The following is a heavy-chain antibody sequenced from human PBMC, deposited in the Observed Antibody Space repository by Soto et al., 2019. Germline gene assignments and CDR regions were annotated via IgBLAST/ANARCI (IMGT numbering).Heavy chain of an antibody. V-gene: IGHV1-8*01. J-gene: IGHJ4*02. CDR2: TNLNSGNT. CDR3: ARDLGEGDSDY. CDR1: GDTFTNYD. Sequence: QVQLVQSGAEVKKPGASVKVSSKASGDTFTNYDINWVRQATGQGLEWMGWTNLNSGNTGYAQKFQGRVTMTRNTSIRTAYMELSSLRSEDTAVYYCARDLGEGDSDYWGQGTLVTVSS. D-gene: IGHD2-21*01.